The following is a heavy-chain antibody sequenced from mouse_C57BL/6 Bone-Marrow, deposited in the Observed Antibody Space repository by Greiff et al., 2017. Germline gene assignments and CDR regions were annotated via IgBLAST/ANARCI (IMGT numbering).Heavy chain of an antibody. CDR1: GYTFTSYW. D-gene: IGHD4-1*01. J-gene: IGHJ3*01. V-gene: IGHV1-64*01. Sequence: QVHVKQSGAELVKPGASVKLSCKASGYTFTSYWMHWVKQRPGQGLEWIGMIHPNSGSTNYNEKFKSKATLTVDKSSSTAYMQLSSLTSEDSAVXYCARDWDVGAYWGQGTLVTVSA. CDR3: ARDWDVGAY. CDR2: IHPNSGST.